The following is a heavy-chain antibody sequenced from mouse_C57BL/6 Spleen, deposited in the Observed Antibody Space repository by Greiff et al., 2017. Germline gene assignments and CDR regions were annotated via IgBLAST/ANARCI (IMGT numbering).Heavy chain of an antibody. CDR2: ISNGGGST. CDR3: ARRTGEYYFDY. D-gene: IGHD4-1*01. J-gene: IGHJ2*01. V-gene: IGHV5-12*01. CDR1: GFTFSDYY. Sequence: EVKVEESGGGLVQPGGSLKLSCAASGFTFSDYYMYWVRQTPEKRLEWVAYISNGGGSTYYPDTVKGRFTISRDNAKNTLYLQMSRLKSEDTAMYYCARRTGEYYFDYWGQGTTLTVSS.